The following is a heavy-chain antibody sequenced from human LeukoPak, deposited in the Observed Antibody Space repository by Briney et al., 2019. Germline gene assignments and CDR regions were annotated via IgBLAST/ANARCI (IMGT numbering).Heavy chain of an antibody. Sequence: ASVKVSCKVSGYTLTELSMHWMRQAPGKGLEWMGGFDPEDGETIYAQKFQGRVTMTEDTSTDTAYMELSSLRSEDTAVYYCARDRGYSYGLYYYYYYGMDVWGQGTTVTVSS. CDR2: FDPEDGET. V-gene: IGHV1-24*01. CDR1: GYTLTELS. CDR3: ARDRGYSYGLYYYYYYGMDV. D-gene: IGHD5-18*01. J-gene: IGHJ6*02.